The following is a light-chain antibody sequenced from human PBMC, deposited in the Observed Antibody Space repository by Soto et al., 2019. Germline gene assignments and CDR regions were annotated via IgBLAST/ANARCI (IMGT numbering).Light chain of an antibody. J-gene: IGLJ2*01. V-gene: IGLV1-47*01. CDR3: AAWDDSLSGVV. Sequence: QAVVTQPPSASGTPGQRVTISCSGSSSNIGSNYVYWYQQLPGTAPKLLVYRNNLRPSGVPDRFSGSKSGTSASLAISGLRSEDDADYYCAAWDDSLSGVVFGGGTKLTVL. CDR2: RNN. CDR1: SSNIGSNY.